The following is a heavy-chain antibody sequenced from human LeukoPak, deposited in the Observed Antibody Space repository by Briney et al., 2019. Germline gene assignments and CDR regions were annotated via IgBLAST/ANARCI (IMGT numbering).Heavy chain of an antibody. CDR3: AGPPYGDYPPLDAFDI. CDR1: GGAFSSYA. CDR2: IIPIFGTA. J-gene: IGHJ3*02. D-gene: IGHD4-17*01. Sequence: GASVKVSCKASGGAFSSYAISWVRQAPGQGLEWMGGIIPIFGTANYAQKFQGRVTITADESTSTAYMELSSLRSEDTAVYYCAGPPYGDYPPLDAFDIWGQGTMVTVSS. V-gene: IGHV1-69*13.